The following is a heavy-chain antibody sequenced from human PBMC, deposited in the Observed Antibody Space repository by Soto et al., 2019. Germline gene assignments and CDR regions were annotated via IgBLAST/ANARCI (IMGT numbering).Heavy chain of an antibody. D-gene: IGHD5-12*01. Sequence: SETLSLTCAVYGGSFSGYYWSWIRQPPGKGLEWIGEINHSGSTNYNPSLKSRVTISVDTSKNQFSLKLSSVTAADTAVYYCARFSGYEGDWDWGQGTLVTVSS. CDR1: GGSFSGYY. CDR3: ARFSGYEGDWD. CDR2: INHSGST. V-gene: IGHV4-34*01. J-gene: IGHJ4*02.